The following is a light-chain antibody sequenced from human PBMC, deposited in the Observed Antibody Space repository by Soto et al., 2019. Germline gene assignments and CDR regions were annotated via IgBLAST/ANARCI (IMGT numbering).Light chain of an antibody. V-gene: IGKV4-1*01. Sequence: DIVMTQSPDSLAVSLCERATINCKSSQSVLYSSNNRNYLAWYRQKPGQPPKLLVYWASTRESGVPDRFSGSGSGTDFTLTISSLQAEDVAVYYCQQYYTTPFTFGPG. CDR1: QSVLYSSNNRNY. CDR3: QQYYTTPFT. J-gene: IGKJ3*01. CDR2: WAS.